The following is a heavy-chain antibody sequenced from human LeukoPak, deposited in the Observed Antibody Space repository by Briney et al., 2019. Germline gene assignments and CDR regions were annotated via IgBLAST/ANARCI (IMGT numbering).Heavy chain of an antibody. D-gene: IGHD5-18*01. CDR2: ISGDGSST. V-gene: IGHV3-74*01. J-gene: IGHJ4*02. Sequence: GGSLRLSCAASGFTFSNSWMPWVRQAPGEGLVWVSRISGDGSSTNNADSVKGRFTISRDNAKNTLYLQMNSLRTEDTAVYYCARGVDNSYGYVFWGQGTRVAVSP. CDR1: GFTFSNSW. CDR3: ARGVDNSYGYVF.